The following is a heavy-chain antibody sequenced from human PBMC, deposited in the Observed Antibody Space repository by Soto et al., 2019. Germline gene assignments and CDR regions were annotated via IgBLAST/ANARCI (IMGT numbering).Heavy chain of an antibody. CDR3: AREGRLSYSDSSGYYHNWFDP. V-gene: IGHV3-23*01. Sequence: PGGSLRLSCAASRFTFTISTMSWVRQAPGKGLEWVSAISGGADTTYYADSVKGRFTISRDNSKNALYLQMNSLRAEDTAVYYCAREGRLSYSDSSGYYHNWFDPWGQGTLVTVSS. CDR2: ISGGADTT. D-gene: IGHD3-22*01. J-gene: IGHJ5*02. CDR1: RFTFTIST.